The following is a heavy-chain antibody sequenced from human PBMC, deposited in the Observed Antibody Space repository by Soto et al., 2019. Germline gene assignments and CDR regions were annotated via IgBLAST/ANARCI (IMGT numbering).Heavy chain of an antibody. CDR1: GFTFSSYW. CDR2: INTDGSTT. CDR3: ARGASGNYYLDY. V-gene: IGHV3-74*01. J-gene: IGHJ4*02. Sequence: EVQLVESGGNLVQPGGSLRLSCAASGFTFSSYWIHWVRQPPGKGLLWVSRINTDGSTTNYADSVKGRFTISRDNAKNTLYLQRNRLRAEDTAVYYCARGASGNYYLDYWGQGALVTISS. D-gene: IGHD3-10*01.